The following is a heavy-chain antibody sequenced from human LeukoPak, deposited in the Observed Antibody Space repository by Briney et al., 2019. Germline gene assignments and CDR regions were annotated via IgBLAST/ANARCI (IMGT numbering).Heavy chain of an antibody. Sequence: PSETLSLTCTVSGGSISSGSYYWSWIRQPAGKGLEWIGRIYTSGSTHYNPSLKSRVTISVDTSKNQFSLKLSSVTAADTAVYYCARVLGYGDYGYFDYWGQGTLVTISS. V-gene: IGHV4-61*02. CDR1: GGSISSGSYY. J-gene: IGHJ4*02. CDR2: IYTSGST. CDR3: ARVLGYGDYGYFDY. D-gene: IGHD4-17*01.